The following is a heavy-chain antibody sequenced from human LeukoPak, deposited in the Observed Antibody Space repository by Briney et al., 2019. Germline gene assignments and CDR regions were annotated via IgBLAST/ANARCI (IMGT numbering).Heavy chain of an antibody. CDR2: IRYDGSNK. CDR1: GFTFSSYG. Sequence: PGGSLRLSCAASGFTFSSYGMHWVRQAPGKGLEWVAFIRYDGSNKYYADSVKGRFTISRDNSKNTLYLQMNSLRAEDTAVYYCARDDLAVAGNQGVYWGQGTLVTVSS. D-gene: IGHD6-19*01. CDR3: ARDDLAVAGNQGVY. V-gene: IGHV3-30*02. J-gene: IGHJ4*02.